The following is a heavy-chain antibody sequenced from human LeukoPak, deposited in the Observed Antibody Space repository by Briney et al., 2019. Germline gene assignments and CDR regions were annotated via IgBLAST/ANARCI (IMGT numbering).Heavy chain of an antibody. CDR1: GFTFSSYE. CDR3: AELGITMIGGV. V-gene: IGHV3-48*03. Sequence: GGSLRLSCAASGFTFSSYEMSWVSQAPGKGLEWDSYISSSGSTIYYADSVKGRFTISRDNAKNSLYLQMNSLRAEDTAVYYCAELGITMIGGVWGKGTTVTISS. D-gene: IGHD3-10*02. CDR2: ISSSGSTI. J-gene: IGHJ6*04.